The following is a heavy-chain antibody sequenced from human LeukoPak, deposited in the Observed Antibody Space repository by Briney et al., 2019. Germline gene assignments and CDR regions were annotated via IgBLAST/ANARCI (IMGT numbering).Heavy chain of an antibody. J-gene: IGHJ4*02. Sequence: ASVKVSCKASGYTFTNYYMHWVRQAPGQGLEWMGIINPSGGSTSYAQKFQGRVTMTRDTSTSTVYMELSSLRSEDTAVYYCARHRYYYDSSGYYYYWGQGTLVTVSS. D-gene: IGHD3-22*01. CDR2: INPSGGST. V-gene: IGHV1-46*01. CDR1: GYTFTNYY. CDR3: ARHRYYYDSSGYYYY.